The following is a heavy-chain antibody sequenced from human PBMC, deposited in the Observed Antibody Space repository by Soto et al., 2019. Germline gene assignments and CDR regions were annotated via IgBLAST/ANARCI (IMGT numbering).Heavy chain of an antibody. Sequence: GGSLRLSCAASGFTFSSYAMSWVRQAPGKGLEWVSAISGSGGSTYYADSVKGRFTISRDNSKNTLYLQMNSLRAEDTAVYYCAKDRGTGTTSPPNWFDPWGQGTLVTVSS. CDR2: ISGSGGST. CDR3: AKDRGTGTTSPPNWFDP. V-gene: IGHV3-23*01. D-gene: IGHD1-7*01. J-gene: IGHJ5*02. CDR1: GFTFSSYA.